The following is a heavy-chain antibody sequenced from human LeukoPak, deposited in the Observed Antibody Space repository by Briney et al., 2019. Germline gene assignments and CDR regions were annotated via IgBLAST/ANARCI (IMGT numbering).Heavy chain of an antibody. D-gene: IGHD3-22*01. V-gene: IGHV1-69*02. CDR3: ARRPPYYYDSSGYESDDAFDI. J-gene: IGHJ3*02. CDR1: GYTFTGYY. Sequence: ASVKVSCKASGYTFTGYYMHWVRQAPGQGLEWMGRIIPILGIANYAQKFQGRVTITADKSTSTAYMELSSLRSEDTAVYYCARRPPYYYDSSGYESDDAFDIWGQGTMVIVSS. CDR2: IIPILGIA.